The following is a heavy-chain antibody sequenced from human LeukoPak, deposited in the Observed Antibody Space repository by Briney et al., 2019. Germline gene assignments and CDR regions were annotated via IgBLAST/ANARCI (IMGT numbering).Heavy chain of an antibody. Sequence: GGSLRLSCAASGFTFSSYGMSWVRQAPGKGLEWVSAISGSGGSTYYADPVKGRFTISRDNSKNTLHLQMNSLRAEDTAVYYCAKDPRSSGWYRYYYYMDVWGKGTTVTISS. D-gene: IGHD6-19*01. CDR3: AKDPRSSGWYRYYYYMDV. CDR2: ISGSGGST. J-gene: IGHJ6*03. CDR1: GFTFSSYG. V-gene: IGHV3-23*01.